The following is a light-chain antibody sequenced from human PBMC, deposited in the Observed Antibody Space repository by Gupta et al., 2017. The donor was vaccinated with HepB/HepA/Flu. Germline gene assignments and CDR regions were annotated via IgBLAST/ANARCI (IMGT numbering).Light chain of an antibody. CDR1: QSIGDW. CDR2: KAS. CDR3: QQYVSYST. V-gene: IGKV1-5*03. Sequence: DIQMTQSPSTLSASAGDTVTITCRASQSIGDWLAWYQQKPGKAPNLLISKASNLETGVPSRFSGSGYGTEFTLTSSSLQPDDCAIYYCQQYVSYSTFGQGTKVQIK. J-gene: IGKJ1*01.